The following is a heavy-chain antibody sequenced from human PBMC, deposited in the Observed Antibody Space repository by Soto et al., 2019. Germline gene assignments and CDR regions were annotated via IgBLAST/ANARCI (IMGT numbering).Heavy chain of an antibody. CDR3: ARVEGLRCFDWLRVDRYFDY. CDR1: GYSFTSYW. J-gene: IGHJ4*02. CDR2: IYPGDSDT. Sequence: PGESLKISCKGSGYSFTSYWIGWVRQMPGKGLEWMGIIYPGDSDTRYSPSFQGQVTISADKSISTAYLQWSSLKASDTAMYYCARVEGLRCFDWLRVDRYFDYWAREPWSPSPQ. D-gene: IGHD3-9*01. V-gene: IGHV5-51*01.